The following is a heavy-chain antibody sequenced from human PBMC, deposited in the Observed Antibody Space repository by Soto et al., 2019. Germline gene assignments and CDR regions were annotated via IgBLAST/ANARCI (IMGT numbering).Heavy chain of an antibody. J-gene: IGHJ6*03. Sequence: ASVKVSCKASGFTFTSSAMQWVRQARGQRLEWIGWIVVGSGNTNYAQKFQERVTITRDMSTSTAYMELSSLRSEDTAVYYCGAEYSSSTYYYSYMDVWGKGTTVTVSS. V-gene: IGHV1-58*02. D-gene: IGHD6-6*01. CDR2: IVVGSGNT. CDR3: GAEYSSSTYYYSYMDV. CDR1: GFTFTSSA.